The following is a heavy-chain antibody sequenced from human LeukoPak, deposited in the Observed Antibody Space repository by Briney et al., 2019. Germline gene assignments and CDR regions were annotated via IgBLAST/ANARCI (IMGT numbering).Heavy chain of an antibody. CDR2: IGSSGSYI. CDR3: ARRATTERGHSYGLDF. D-gene: IGHD5-18*01. Sequence: KAGGSLRLSCTASGFTFGDYVMIWVRQAPGKGLEWVSSIGSSGSYIYYADSLTGRFTISRDNAKNSLYLQMNSLRAEDTAMYYCARRATTERGHSYGLDFWGQGTLVTVSS. J-gene: IGHJ4*02. V-gene: IGHV3-21*01. CDR1: GFTFGDYV.